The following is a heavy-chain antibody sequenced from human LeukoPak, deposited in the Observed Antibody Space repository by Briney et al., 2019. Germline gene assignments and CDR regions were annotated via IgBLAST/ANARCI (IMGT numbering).Heavy chain of an antibody. D-gene: IGHD6-6*01. V-gene: IGHV1-69*05. Sequence: ASVKVSCKASGGTFSSYAISWVRQAPGQGLEWMGGIIPIFGTANYAQKFQGRVTITTDESTSTAYMELSSLRSEDTAVYYCARDTGQLAHYYYYYMDVWGKGTTVTVS. J-gene: IGHJ6*03. CDR3: ARDTGQLAHYYYYYMDV. CDR1: GGTFSSYA. CDR2: IIPIFGTA.